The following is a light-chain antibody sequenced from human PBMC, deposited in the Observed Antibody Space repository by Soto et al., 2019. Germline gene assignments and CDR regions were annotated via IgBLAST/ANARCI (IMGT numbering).Light chain of an antibody. Sequence: EIVMTQSPDTLSASPGERATLSCRASQSVSIDLAWYQQTPGQAPRLLIYAASTRATGVPPTFSGSASGTEYTLTISSLQSEDFTVYYCQQYNKWPLTFGQGTKVDIK. CDR2: AAS. CDR1: QSVSID. CDR3: QQYNKWPLT. V-gene: IGKV3-15*01. J-gene: IGKJ1*01.